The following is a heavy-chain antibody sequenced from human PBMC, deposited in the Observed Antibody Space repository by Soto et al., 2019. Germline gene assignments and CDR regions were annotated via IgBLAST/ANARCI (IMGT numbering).Heavy chain of an antibody. Sequence: QVQLVQSGAEVKKPGSSVNVSCTASGGTFHSYTIHWVRHAPGQGLEWVGRVNPSVGMSNSAQKFQGRVTITADKSTSKAYMDLTSLKSEDTAVYYCATRYGSGSAHFDYGGQGTLVTVSS. D-gene: IGHD3-10*01. CDR2: VNPSVGMS. CDR1: GGTFHSYT. CDR3: ATRYGSGSAHFDY. J-gene: IGHJ4*02. V-gene: IGHV1-69*02.